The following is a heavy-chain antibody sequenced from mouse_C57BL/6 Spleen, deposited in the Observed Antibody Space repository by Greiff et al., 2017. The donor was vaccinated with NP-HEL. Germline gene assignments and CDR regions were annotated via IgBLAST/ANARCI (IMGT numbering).Heavy chain of an antibody. CDR3: AREWYYGSSYGFAY. J-gene: IGHJ3*01. CDR2: IYPGSGST. CDR1: GYTFTSYW. V-gene: IGHV1-55*01. Sequence: QVQLQQPGAELVKPGASVKMSCKASGYTFTSYWITWVKQRPGQGLEWIGDIYPGSGSTNYNEKFKGKATFTADTSSNTAYMQLSSLTTEDSAIYYCAREWYYGSSYGFAYWGQGTLVTVSA. D-gene: IGHD1-1*01.